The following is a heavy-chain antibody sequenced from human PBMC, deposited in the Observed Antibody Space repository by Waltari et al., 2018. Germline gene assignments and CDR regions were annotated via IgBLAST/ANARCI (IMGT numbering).Heavy chain of an antibody. CDR1: GGTFSSYA. D-gene: IGHD3-3*01. J-gene: IGHJ6*04. V-gene: IGHV1-69*01. CDR2: IIPSFGTA. Sequence: QVQLVQSGAEVKKPGSSVKVSCKASGGTFSSYAISWVRQAPGQGLEWMGGIIPSFGTANSAQKFQGRVTITADESTSTAYMELSSLRSEDTAVYYCASLTGNYDFWSGYYGTGEVWGKGTTVTVSS. CDR3: ASLTGNYDFWSGYYGTGEV.